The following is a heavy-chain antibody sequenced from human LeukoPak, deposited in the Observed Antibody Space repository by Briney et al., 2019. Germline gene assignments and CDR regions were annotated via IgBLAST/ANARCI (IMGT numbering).Heavy chain of an antibody. Sequence: SETLSLTCTVSGGSISSSNYHWGWIRQPPEKGLEWIGSINYDGGTYHNPSLQSRVTMSVDTSKNLFSLKLNSVAVADTAVYYCARTSGRNWNYDYWGQGTLVTVSS. D-gene: IGHD1-7*01. J-gene: IGHJ4*02. CDR3: ARTSGRNWNYDY. V-gene: IGHV4-39*02. CDR1: GGSISSSNYH. CDR2: INYDGGT.